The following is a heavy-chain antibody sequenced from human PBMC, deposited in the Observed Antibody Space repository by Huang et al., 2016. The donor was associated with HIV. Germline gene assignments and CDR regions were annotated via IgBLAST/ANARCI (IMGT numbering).Heavy chain of an antibody. D-gene: IGHD3-10*01. V-gene: IGHV4-39*02. CDR1: GGSIRSDNYY. CDR3: ARLPGSITMIRGVITDPY. CDR2: IYYRGRT. J-gene: IGHJ4*02. Sequence: QLQLQESGPGLVKPSETLSLTCTVSGGSIRSDNYYWGWIRQPPGKGLGWIGSIYYRGRTHYTPSLKRRVTITGETSKNHFSLGMRSVTAADTAVYYCARLPGSITMIRGVITDPYWGQGTLVTVSS.